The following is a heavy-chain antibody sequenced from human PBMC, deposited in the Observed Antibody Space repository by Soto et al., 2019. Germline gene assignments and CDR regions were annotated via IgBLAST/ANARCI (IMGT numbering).Heavy chain of an antibody. CDR1: GGTFSSYA. D-gene: IGHD3-22*01. V-gene: IGHV1-69*06. Sequence: ASVKVSCKASGGTFSSYAISWVRQAPGQGLEWMGGIIPIFGTANYAQKFQGRVTITADKXXXXXXXXXXXXXXXXXXXXXCARTSSGPRDYYYGMDVWGQGTTVTVSS. J-gene: IGHJ6*02. CDR2: IIPIFGTA. CDR3: ARTSSGPRDYYYGMDV.